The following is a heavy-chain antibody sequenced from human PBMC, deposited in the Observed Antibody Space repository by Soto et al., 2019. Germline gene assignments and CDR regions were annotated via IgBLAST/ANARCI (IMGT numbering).Heavy chain of an antibody. CDR1: GDSISIGDYY. D-gene: IGHD4-17*01. Sequence: QVQLQESGPGLVKPSQTLSLTCSVSGDSISIGDYYWSWIRQPPGKGLEWIGFIYSNGNTYHNPSLKSGVAISIDTSKNQFSLKLVSVTAADTAVYYCARGLSKSYGDLFDYWGQGTLVTVSS. V-gene: IGHV4-30-4*01. J-gene: IGHJ4*02. CDR2: IYSNGNT. CDR3: ARGLSKSYGDLFDY.